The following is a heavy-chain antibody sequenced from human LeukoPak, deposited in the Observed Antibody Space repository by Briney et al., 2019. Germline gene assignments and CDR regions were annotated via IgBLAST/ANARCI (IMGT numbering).Heavy chain of an antibody. D-gene: IGHD3-22*01. J-gene: IGHJ4*02. CDR3: TTEPYYYDSSGYLLSFDY. Sequence: GGSLRLSCAASGFTFSNAWMSWVRQAPGKGLEWVGRIKSKTDGGTTDYAAPVKGRFTISRDDSKTTLYLQMNSLKTEDTAVYYCTTEPYYYDSSGYLLSFDYWGQGTLVTVSS. CDR1: GFTFSNAW. V-gene: IGHV3-15*01. CDR2: IKSKTDGGTT.